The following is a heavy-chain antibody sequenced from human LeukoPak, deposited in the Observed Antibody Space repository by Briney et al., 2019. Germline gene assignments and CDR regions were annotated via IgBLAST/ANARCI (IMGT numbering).Heavy chain of an antibody. J-gene: IGHJ6*02. CDR2: INHSGST. Sequence: SETLSLTCAVYGGSFSGYYGSWIRQPPGKGLEWIGEINHSGSTNYNPSLKSRVTISVDTSKNQFSLKLSSVTAADTAVYYCARGHVEMATIPSVNYYYGMDVWGQGTTVTVSS. V-gene: IGHV4-34*01. D-gene: IGHD5-24*01. CDR3: ARGHVEMATIPSVNYYYGMDV. CDR1: GGSFSGYY.